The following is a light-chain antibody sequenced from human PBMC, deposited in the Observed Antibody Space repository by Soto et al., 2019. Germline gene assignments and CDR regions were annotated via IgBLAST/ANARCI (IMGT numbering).Light chain of an antibody. CDR3: CSYGGSRAV. V-gene: IGLV2-23*02. CDR2: EVS. Sequence: QSALTQPASVSGSPGQSITLSCTGTSSDVGSHNLVSWYQQHPGQAPKLMIYEVSKRPLGVSTRFSASKSGNTASLTISGLQAEDEADYYCCSYGGSRAVFGGGTQLTLL. J-gene: IGLJ7*01. CDR1: SSDVGSHNL.